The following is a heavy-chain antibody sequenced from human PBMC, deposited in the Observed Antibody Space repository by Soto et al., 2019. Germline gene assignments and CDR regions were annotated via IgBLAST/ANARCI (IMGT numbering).Heavy chain of an antibody. Sequence: PGGSLRLSCAAPGFTFSRYWMSWVRQPPGKGLEWVASINPDGSEKYYVDSVTGRFTISRDNAKDSLNLQMNSLRVEDTSIYYCVRGSASMDVWGKGTTVTVSS. CDR2: INPDGSEK. J-gene: IGHJ6*03. V-gene: IGHV3-7*01. CDR1: GFTFSRYW. CDR3: VRGSASMDV. D-gene: IGHD1-26*01.